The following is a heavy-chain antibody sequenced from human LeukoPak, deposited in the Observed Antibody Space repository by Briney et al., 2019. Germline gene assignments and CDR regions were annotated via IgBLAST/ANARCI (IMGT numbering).Heavy chain of an antibody. V-gene: IGHV4-34*01. Sequence: DPSETLSLTCAVYGGSFSGYYWSWIRQPPGKGLEWIGEINHSGSTNYNPSLKSRVTISVDTSKNQFSPKLSSVTAADTAVYYCARGPDYYGSGRIGRRRYFDYWGQGTLVTVSS. CDR1: GGSFSGYY. CDR2: INHSGST. J-gene: IGHJ4*02. CDR3: ARGPDYYGSGRIGRRRYFDY. D-gene: IGHD3-10*01.